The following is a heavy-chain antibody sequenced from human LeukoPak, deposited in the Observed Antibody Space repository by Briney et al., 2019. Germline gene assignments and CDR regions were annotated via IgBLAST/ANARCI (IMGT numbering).Heavy chain of an antibody. Sequence: PGGSLRLSCAASGFTFSSYSMNWVRQAPGKGLEWVSSISSSSSYIYYADSVKGRFTISRDNAKNSLYLQMNSLRVEDTAVYYCARDRVSTVTNFMEFDYWGQGTLVTVSS. CDR1: GFTFSSYS. V-gene: IGHV3-21*01. D-gene: IGHD4-11*01. CDR3: ARDRVSTVTNFMEFDY. CDR2: ISSSSSYI. J-gene: IGHJ4*02.